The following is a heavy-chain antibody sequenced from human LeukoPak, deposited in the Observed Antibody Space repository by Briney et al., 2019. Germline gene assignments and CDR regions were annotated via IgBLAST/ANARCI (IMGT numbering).Heavy chain of an antibody. Sequence: ASVKVSCKASGYTFTSYYMHWVRQAPGQGLEWMGIINPSGGSTSYAQKFQGRVTMTRDMSTSTVYMELSSLRSEDTAVYYCASPFSSGSYQWPYYYYYMDVWGKGTTVTVSS. CDR3: ASPFSSGSYQWPYYYYYMDV. CDR2: INPSGGST. CDR1: GYTFTSYY. V-gene: IGHV1-46*01. D-gene: IGHD1-26*01. J-gene: IGHJ6*03.